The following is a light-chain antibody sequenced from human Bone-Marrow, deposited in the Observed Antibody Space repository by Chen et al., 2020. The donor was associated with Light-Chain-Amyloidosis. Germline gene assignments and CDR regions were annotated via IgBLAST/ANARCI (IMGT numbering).Light chain of an antibody. CDR2: EDD. J-gene: IGLJ3*02. CDR1: SGSIATNY. V-gene: IGLV6-57*01. CDR3: QAYQGSSQGV. Sequence: NFMLTQPHSVSESPGKPVIISCTRSSGSIATNYVQWYQQRPGSSPTTVIYEDDQRPSGVPDRFSGSIDRSSNSASLTISGLKTEDEADYYCQAYQGSSQGVFGGGTKLTVL.